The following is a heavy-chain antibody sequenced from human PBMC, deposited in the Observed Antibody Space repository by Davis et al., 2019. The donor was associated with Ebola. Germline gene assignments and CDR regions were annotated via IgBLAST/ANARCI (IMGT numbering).Heavy chain of an antibody. Sequence: SETLSLTCTVSGGSVSSGSYYWSWIRQPPGKGLEWIGEINHSGSTNYNPSLKSRVTISVDTSKNQFSLKLSSVTAADTAVYYCARGPSVRGMDVWGHGTTVTVSS. J-gene: IGHJ6*02. CDR2: INHSGST. D-gene: IGHD3-10*01. CDR3: ARGPSVRGMDV. CDR1: GGSVSSGSYY. V-gene: IGHV4-39*07.